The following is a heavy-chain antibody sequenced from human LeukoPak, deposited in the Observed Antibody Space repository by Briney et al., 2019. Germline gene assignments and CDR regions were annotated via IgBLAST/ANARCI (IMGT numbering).Heavy chain of an antibody. CDR2: INPSGGST. V-gene: IGHV1-46*01. CDR3: ARIRDGYNDAYDI. CDR1: GYTFTSYY. Sequence: RASVKVSCKASGYTFTSYYMHWVRQAPGQGLEWMGIINPSGGSTSYAQKFQGRVTMTSDTSARTVYMELSSLRSEDTAIYYCARIRDGYNDAYDIWGQGTVVTVPS. J-gene: IGHJ3*02. D-gene: IGHD5-24*01.